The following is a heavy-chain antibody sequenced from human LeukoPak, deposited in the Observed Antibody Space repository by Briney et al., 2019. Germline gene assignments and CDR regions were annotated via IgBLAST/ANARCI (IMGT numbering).Heavy chain of an antibody. CDR1: GYTFTSHV. CDR3: ARRGDFWSGRSKSGYWFDP. Sequence: AAVKVPFKASGYTFTSHVNSRVRQAPRQGREWMGWNSAYNGNTNYAHKLEGRVTMTTDTSTSTDYMALRSLRSDDTVVYYCARRGDFWSGRSKSGYWFDPWGRGTLVTVSS. J-gene: IGHJ5*02. D-gene: IGHD3-3*01. V-gene: IGHV1-18*01. CDR2: NSAYNGNT.